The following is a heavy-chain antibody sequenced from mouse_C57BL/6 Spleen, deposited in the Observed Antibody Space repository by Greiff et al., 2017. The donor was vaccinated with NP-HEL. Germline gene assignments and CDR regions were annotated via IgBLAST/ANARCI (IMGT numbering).Heavy chain of an antibody. CDR2: ISYDGSN. J-gene: IGHJ4*01. CDR3: ARTGEGYYAMDY. Sequence: ESGPGLVKPSQSLSLTCSVTGYSITSGYYWNWIRQFPGNKLEWMGYISYDGSNNYNPSLKNRISITRDTSKNQFFLKLNSVTTEDTATYYCARTGEGYYAMDYWGQGTSVTVSS. V-gene: IGHV3-6*01. CDR1: GYSITSGYY.